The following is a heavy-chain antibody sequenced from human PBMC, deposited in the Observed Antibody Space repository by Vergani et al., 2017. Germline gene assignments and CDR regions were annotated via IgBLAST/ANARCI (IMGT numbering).Heavy chain of an antibody. CDR3: ARDQNCGDES. D-gene: IGHD4-17*01. J-gene: IGHJ5*02. CDR1: GGSISSGSYY. CDR2: IYTSGST. V-gene: IGHV4-61*02. Sequence: QVQLQESGPGLVKPSQTLSLTCTVSGGSISSGSYYWSWIRQPAGKGLEWIGRIYTSGSTNYNPSLKSRVTMSVDTSKNQFSLKLSSVTAADTAVYYCARDQNCGDESWGQGTLVTVSS.